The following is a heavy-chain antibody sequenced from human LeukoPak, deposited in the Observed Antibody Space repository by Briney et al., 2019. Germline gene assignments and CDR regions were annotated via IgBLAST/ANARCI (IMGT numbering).Heavy chain of an antibody. V-gene: IGHV4-4*07. CDR2: IYTSGST. CDR1: GGSISSYC. D-gene: IGHD3-22*01. Sequence: SETLSLTCTVSGGSISSYCWSWIRQPAGKGLEWIGRIYTSGSTNYNPSLKSRVTMSVDTSKNQFSLKLSSVTAADTAVYYCARFDSSGYRDDDAFDIWGQGTMVTVSS. J-gene: IGHJ3*02. CDR3: ARFDSSGYRDDDAFDI.